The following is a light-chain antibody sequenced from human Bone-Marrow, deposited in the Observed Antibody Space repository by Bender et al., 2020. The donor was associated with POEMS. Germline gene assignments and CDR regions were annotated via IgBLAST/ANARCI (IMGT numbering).Light chain of an antibody. CDR3: VSWDARLNHLV. CDR2: GVN. V-gene: IGLV1-44*01. J-gene: IGLJ3*02. Sequence: QSVLTQPPSASGTPGQRVTISCSGSSSNIGSNTVNWYQQLPGTAPKLLIYGVNLRPSGVPDRFSGSRSGTSASLTISGLQSDDEAINFCVSWDARLNHLVFSGKNKLTVL. CDR1: SSNIGSNT.